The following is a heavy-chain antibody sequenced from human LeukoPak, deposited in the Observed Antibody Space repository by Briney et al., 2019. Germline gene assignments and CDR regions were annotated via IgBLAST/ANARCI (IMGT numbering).Heavy chain of an antibody. D-gene: IGHD3-3*01. CDR2: IRYSGST. CDR1: GGSISSSSYY. J-gene: IGHJ6*03. Sequence: PSETLSLTCTVSGGSISSSSYYWGWIRQPPGKGLEWIGSIRYSGSTYYNPSLKSRVTISVDTSKNQFSLKLSSVTAADTAVYYCADYDFWSGFYYMDVWGKGTTVTVPS. V-gene: IGHV4-39*01. CDR3: ADYDFWSGFYYMDV.